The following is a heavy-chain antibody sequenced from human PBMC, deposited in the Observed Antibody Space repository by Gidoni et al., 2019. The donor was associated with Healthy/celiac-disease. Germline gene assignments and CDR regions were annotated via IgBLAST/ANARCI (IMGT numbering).Heavy chain of an antibody. V-gene: IGHV3-48*01. CDR1: GFTFSSSS. Sequence: EVQLVESGGGLVQPGGSLRLSCAASGFTFSSSSMNWVRQAPGKGLEWVSDISSSSSTIYYADAVKGRFTISRDNAKNSLYLQMNSLRAEDTAVYYCAREGSTDAFDIWGQGTMVTVSS. J-gene: IGHJ3*02. CDR3: AREGSTDAFDI. CDR2: ISSSSSTI.